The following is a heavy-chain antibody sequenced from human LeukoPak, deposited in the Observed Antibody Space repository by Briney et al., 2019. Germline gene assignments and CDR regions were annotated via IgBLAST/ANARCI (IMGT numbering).Heavy chain of an antibody. CDR2: ISSSSSYI. V-gene: IGHV3-21*01. CDR1: GFTFSSYS. Sequence: PGGSLRLSCAASGFTFSSYSMNWVRQAPGKGLEWVSSISSSSSYIYYADPVKGRFTIPRDNAKNSLYLQMNSLRAEDTAVYYCARDGDGSTFDYWGQGTLVTVSS. D-gene: IGHD5-24*01. J-gene: IGHJ4*02. CDR3: ARDGDGSTFDY.